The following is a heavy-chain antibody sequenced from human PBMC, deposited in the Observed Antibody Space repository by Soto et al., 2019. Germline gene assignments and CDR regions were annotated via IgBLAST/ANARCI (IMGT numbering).Heavy chain of an antibody. V-gene: IGHV4-30-2*01. J-gene: IGHJ5*02. CDR1: GDSISSGGYS. CDR2: IYHSGST. CDR3: ARFYGDYYNWFDP. D-gene: IGHD4-17*01. Sequence: QLQLQESGSGLVKPSQTLSLTCAVSGDSISSGGYSWSWIRQPPGKGLEWIGYIYHSGSTYYNPSLKSRVHISIDRSKNQFSLKLSSVTAADTAVYYCARFYGDYYNWFDPWGQGTLVIVSS.